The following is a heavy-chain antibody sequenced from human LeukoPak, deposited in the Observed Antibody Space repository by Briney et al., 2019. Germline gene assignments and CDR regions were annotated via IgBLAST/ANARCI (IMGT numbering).Heavy chain of an antibody. J-gene: IGHJ2*01. CDR2: INYSGTT. V-gene: IGHV4-38-2*02. Sequence: SETLSLTCTVSGYSISSSYYWGWIWQPPGKGLEWIGSINYSGTTYYNPSLKSRVTISIDTSKNQFSLKLRSVTAADTAVYYCARDITSGYFDLWGRGTLVTVSS. CDR3: ARDITSGYFDL. CDR1: GYSISSSYY. D-gene: IGHD3-10*01.